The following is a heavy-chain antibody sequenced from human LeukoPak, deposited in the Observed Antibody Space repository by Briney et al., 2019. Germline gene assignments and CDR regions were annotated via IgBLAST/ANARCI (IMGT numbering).Heavy chain of an antibody. CDR2: INPNSGGT. D-gene: IGHD2-2*01. CDR3: ARALALRYCSSTSCFDY. CDR1: GYTFTGYY. J-gene: IGHJ4*02. Sequence: ASVKVSCKASGYTFTGYYMHWVRQAPGQGLEWMGWINPNSGGTNYAQKFQGRVTMTRDTSISTAYMELSRLRSDDTAVYYCARALALRYCSSTSCFDYWGQGTLVTVSS. V-gene: IGHV1-2*02.